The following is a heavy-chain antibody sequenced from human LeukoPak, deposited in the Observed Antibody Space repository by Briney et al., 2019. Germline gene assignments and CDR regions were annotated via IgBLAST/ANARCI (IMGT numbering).Heavy chain of an antibody. Sequence: PSETLSLTCAVYGGSFSGYYWSWIRQPPGKGLEWIGEINHSGSTNYNPSLKSRVTISVDTSKNQFSLKLSSVTAADTAVYYCARGGIAVAGTGIDYLGQGTLVTVSS. CDR2: INHSGST. CDR3: ARGGIAVAGTGIDY. CDR1: GGSFSGYY. D-gene: IGHD6-19*01. J-gene: IGHJ4*02. V-gene: IGHV4-34*01.